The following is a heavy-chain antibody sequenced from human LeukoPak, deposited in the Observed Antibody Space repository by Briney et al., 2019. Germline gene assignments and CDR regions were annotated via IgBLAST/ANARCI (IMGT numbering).Heavy chain of an antibody. CDR1: GFIFSSYS. V-gene: IGHV3-33*08. Sequence: GGSLRLSCAASGFIFSSYSMNWVRQAPGKGLEWVAIIRFDGSNIHYADSVKGRFTISRDNSKNTLYLQMNSLRAEDTAVYYCVRDGVGATTYFGYFDHWGQGNLVTVSS. CDR2: IRFDGSNI. J-gene: IGHJ4*02. CDR3: VRDGVGATTYFGYFDH. D-gene: IGHD1-26*01.